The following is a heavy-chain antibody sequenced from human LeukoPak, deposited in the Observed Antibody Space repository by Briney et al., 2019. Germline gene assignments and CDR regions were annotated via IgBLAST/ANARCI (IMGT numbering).Heavy chain of an antibody. CDR2: ISYDGSNK. CDR3: ARDTASSGWYEAFDY. Sequence: GRSLRLSCAASGFTFSSYAMHWVRQAPGKGLEWVAVISYDGSNKYYADSVKGRFTISRDNSKNTLYLQMNSLRAEDTAVYYCARDTASSGWYEAFDYWGQGTLVTVS. J-gene: IGHJ4*02. D-gene: IGHD6-19*01. V-gene: IGHV3-30*04. CDR1: GFTFSSYA.